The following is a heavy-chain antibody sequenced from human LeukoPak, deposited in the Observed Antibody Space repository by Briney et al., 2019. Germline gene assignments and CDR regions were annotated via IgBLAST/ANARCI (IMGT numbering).Heavy chain of an antibody. J-gene: IGHJ4*02. V-gene: IGHV1-2*02. D-gene: IGHD3-22*01. Sequence: ASVKVSCKASGYTFTGYYMHWVRQAPGQGLEWMGWINPNSGGTNYAQKFQGRVTMTRDTSISTAHMELSRLRSDDTAVYYCARDGGYYYDSSGNFDYWGQGTLVTVSS. CDR3: ARDGGYYYDSSGNFDY. CDR1: GYTFTGYY. CDR2: INPNSGGT.